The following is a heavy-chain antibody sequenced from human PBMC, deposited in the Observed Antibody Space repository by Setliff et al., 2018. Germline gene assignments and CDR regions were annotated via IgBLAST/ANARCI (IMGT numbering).Heavy chain of an antibody. CDR2: IYYRGTT. Sequence: SETLSLTCTVSGDSISRSLFYWAWVRQAPGKGLEYIGSIYYRGTTFYSPSLKGRVTIFVDTSNNVFSLNLKSVTAADTAVYFCARTGTYRYFDYWGQGTLVTVAS. CDR1: GDSISRSLFY. D-gene: IGHD1-1*01. CDR3: ARTGTYRYFDY. V-gene: IGHV4-39*01. J-gene: IGHJ4*02.